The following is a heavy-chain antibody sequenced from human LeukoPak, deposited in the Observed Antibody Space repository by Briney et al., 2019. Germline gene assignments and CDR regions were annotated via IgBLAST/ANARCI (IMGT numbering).Heavy chain of an antibody. CDR1: GFTFSSYS. D-gene: IGHD6-25*01. Sequence: GGSLRLSCAASGFTFSSYSMNWARQAPGKGLEWVSSISGSSSYIYYADSVKGRFTISRDNAKNSLYLQMNSLRAEDTAVYYCARSGLGLDYWGQGTLVTVSS. CDR3: ARSGLGLDY. J-gene: IGHJ4*02. V-gene: IGHV3-21*01. CDR2: ISGSSSYI.